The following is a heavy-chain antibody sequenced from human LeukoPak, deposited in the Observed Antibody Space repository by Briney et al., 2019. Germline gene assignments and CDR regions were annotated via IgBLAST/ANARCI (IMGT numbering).Heavy chain of an antibody. CDR2: ISGSGGST. Sequence: GGSLRLSCAASGFTFSSYAMSWVRQAPGKGLEWVSAISGSGGSTYYADSVKGRFTISRDNSKNTLYLQMDSLRAEDTAVYYCAKDPPRSVIYGPGGYWGQGTLVTVSS. CDR1: GFTFSSYA. V-gene: IGHV3-23*01. D-gene: IGHD3-16*02. J-gene: IGHJ4*02. CDR3: AKDPPRSVIYGPGGY.